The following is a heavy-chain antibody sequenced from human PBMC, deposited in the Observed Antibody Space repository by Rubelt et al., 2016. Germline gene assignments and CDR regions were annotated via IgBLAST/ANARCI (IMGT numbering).Heavy chain of an antibody. CDR3: AGEISGSYSLDS. V-gene: IGHV4-4*07. J-gene: IGHJ4*02. CDR2: IYASGNT. CDR1: GGSISRYS. Sequence: QVQLQESGPGLVKPSETLSLTCTVSGGSISRYSWSWIRQPAGKGLEWIGHIYASGNTNYNPSLKSRVTMSLDSSKNQFSLKLRSVTAADTAVYVCAGEISGSYSLDSLGQGTLVTVSS. D-gene: IGHD1-26*01.